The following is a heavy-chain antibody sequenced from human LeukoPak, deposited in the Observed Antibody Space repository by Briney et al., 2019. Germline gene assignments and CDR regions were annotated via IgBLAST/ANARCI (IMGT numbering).Heavy chain of an antibody. CDR1: GFTFSSYA. Sequence: GGSLRLSCVASGFTFSSYAMSWFRQAPGRGLEWVSAIDGSGGSTYYADSVKGRFTISRDNSKNTLYLQMHSLRAEDTALYYCAKDRRLPWDYFDSWGQGTQVTVSS. CDR2: IDGSGGST. CDR3: AKDRRLPWDYFDS. D-gene: IGHD5-12*01. J-gene: IGHJ4*02. V-gene: IGHV3-23*01.